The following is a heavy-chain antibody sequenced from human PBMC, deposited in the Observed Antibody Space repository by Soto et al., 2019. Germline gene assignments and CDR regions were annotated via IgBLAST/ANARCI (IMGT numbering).Heavy chain of an antibody. J-gene: IGHJ3*02. D-gene: IGHD3-3*01. Sequence: QLHLVQSGAVVKKPGASVTVSCSASGYPVTAYYMHWVRQAPGRGLEWMGGINPATGAAKYTQTFQGRVTMTRDTSTSTVFIELSGLTSEATAVFFWARGGGVGVAGSAAFDMWGQGTLVTVSS. CDR3: ARGGGVGVAGSAAFDM. CDR1: GYPVTAYY. CDR2: INPATGAA. V-gene: IGHV1-2*02.